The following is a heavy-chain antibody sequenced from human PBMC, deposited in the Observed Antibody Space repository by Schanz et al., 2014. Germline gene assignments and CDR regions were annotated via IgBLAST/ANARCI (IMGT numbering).Heavy chain of an antibody. Sequence: EVQLLESGGGLVQPGGSLRLSCTASGITFSSYAMTWVRQAPGMGLEWVSAISGRDGSTYYADSVKGRFTISRDNSKNTVYLQMNSLRPGDTAVYYCARESSNDIVLVPGAVFDHWGQGILXTVSS. J-gene: IGHJ4*02. V-gene: IGHV3-23*01. CDR3: ARESSNDIVLVPGAVFDH. D-gene: IGHD2-2*01. CDR2: ISGRDGST. CDR1: GITFSSYA.